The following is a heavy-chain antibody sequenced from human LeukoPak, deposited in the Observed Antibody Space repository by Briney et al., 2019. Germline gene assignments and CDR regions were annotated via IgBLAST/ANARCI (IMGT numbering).Heavy chain of an antibody. V-gene: IGHV1-18*01. CDR2: ISAYNGNT. CDR3: ARDKIQLWLPFGDAFDI. J-gene: IGHJ3*02. D-gene: IGHD5-18*01. Sequence: ASVKVSCKASGYTFTSYGISWVRQAPGQGLEWMGWISAYNGNTNYAQKLQGRVTMTTDTSTSTAYMELRSLRSDDTAVYYCARDKIQLWLPFGDAFDIWGQGTMVTVSS. CDR1: GYTFTSYG.